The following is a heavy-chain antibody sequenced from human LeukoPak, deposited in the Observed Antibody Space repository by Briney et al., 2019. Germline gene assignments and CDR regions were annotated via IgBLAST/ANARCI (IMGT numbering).Heavy chain of an antibody. CDR2: ISSSSSYT. D-gene: IGHD5-18*01. CDR3: ARTVYRGYSYGPIDY. V-gene: IGHV3-11*06. Sequence: PGGSLRLSCAASGLTFSDYYMSWVRQAPGKGVEWVSYISSSSSYTNYADSVKGRFTISRDNAKNSLYLQMNSLRAEGTAVYYCARTVYRGYSYGPIDYWGQGTLVTVSS. CDR1: GLTFSDYY. J-gene: IGHJ4*02.